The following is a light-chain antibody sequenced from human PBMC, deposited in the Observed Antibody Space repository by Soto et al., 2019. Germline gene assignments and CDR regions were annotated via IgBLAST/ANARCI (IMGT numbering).Light chain of an antibody. Sequence: QSALTQHASVSGSPGQSITISCTGTSSDVGNYNFVSWYQHHAGTAPKLIIYQVTNRPSGVSDRFSGSKSGDTASLTISGLQAEDEADYYCTSYTAFSTDILFGGGTKVTVL. CDR3: TSYTAFSTDIL. V-gene: IGLV2-14*01. J-gene: IGLJ2*01. CDR1: SSDVGNYNF. CDR2: QVT.